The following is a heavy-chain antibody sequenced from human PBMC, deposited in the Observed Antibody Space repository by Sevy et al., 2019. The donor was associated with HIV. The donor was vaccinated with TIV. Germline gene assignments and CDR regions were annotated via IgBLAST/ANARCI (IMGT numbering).Heavy chain of an antibody. V-gene: IGHV3-11*01. CDR2: ISSSGSTI. CDR1: GFTFSDYY. J-gene: IGHJ4*02. CDR3: ARDPTTYYYDSSGYYLDY. Sequence: GGSLRLSCAASGFTFSDYYMSWIRQAPGKGLEWGSYISSSGSTIYYADSVKGRFTISRDNAKNSLYLQMNSLRAEDTAVYYCARDPTTYYYDSSGYYLDYWGQGTLVTVSS. D-gene: IGHD3-22*01.